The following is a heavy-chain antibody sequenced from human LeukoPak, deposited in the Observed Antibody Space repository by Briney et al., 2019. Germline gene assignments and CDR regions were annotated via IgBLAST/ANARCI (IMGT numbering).Heavy chain of an antibody. Sequence: PGGSLRLSCAASGFTFNDYAMHWVRQAPGKGLEWVSVIFESDKNVHYADSVKGRFTVSRDNSKHTLSLKLRKPRADDTAVYYCAKEKARKFHFDYWGQGTLVTVSS. CDR3: AKEKARKFHFDY. V-gene: IGHV3-NL1*01. J-gene: IGHJ4*02. CDR2: IFESDKNV. CDR1: GFTFNDYA.